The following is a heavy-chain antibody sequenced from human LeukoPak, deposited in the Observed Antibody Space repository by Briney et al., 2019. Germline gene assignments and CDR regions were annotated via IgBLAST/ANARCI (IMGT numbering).Heavy chain of an antibody. V-gene: IGHV1-8*01. D-gene: IGHD6-13*01. J-gene: IGHJ4*02. CDR3: ARGSSSWNHFDY. Sequence: GASVKVSCKASGYTFTSYDINWVRQATGQGLEWMGWMNPNSGNTGYAQKFQGRVTMTRNTSISTAYMELSSLRSEDTAVYYCARGSSSWNHFDYWGQGTLVTVSS. CDR2: MNPNSGNT. CDR1: GYTFTSYD.